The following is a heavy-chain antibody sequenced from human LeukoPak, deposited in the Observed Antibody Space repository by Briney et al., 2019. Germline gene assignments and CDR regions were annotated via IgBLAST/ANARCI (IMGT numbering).Heavy chain of an antibody. CDR1: GFTFSTYW. D-gene: IGHD3/OR15-3a*01. Sequence: PGGSLRLSCAASGFTFSTYWMHWVRQAPGKGLVWVSRINGDGSITTYADSVKGRFTISRDNAKNTLYLQMSSLRAEDTAVYYCARVWTKGFDYWGQGTLVTVSS. V-gene: IGHV3-74*01. J-gene: IGHJ4*02. CDR3: ARVWTKGFDY. CDR2: INGDGSIT.